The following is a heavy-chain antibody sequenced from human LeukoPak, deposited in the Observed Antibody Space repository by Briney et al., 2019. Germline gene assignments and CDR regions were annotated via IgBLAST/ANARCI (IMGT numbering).Heavy chain of an antibody. V-gene: IGHV4-61*08. CDR1: GGSISSGGYY. CDR3: ARGGGKMTATRIFGY. CDR2: IYYTGST. Sequence: SETLSLTCTVSGGSISSGGYYWSWIRQPPGKGLEWIGYIYYTGSTNSNPSLKSRVTISVDTSKNQFSLKLSSVTAADTAVYYCARGGGKMTATRIFGYWGQGTLVTVSS. D-gene: IGHD5-24*01. J-gene: IGHJ4*02.